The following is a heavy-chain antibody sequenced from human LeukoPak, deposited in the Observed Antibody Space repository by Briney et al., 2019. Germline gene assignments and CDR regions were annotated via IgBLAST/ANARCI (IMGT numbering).Heavy chain of an antibody. V-gene: IGHV3-23*01. Sequence: GGSLRLSCAASGFTFSSYAMSWVRQAPGKGLEWVSAISGSGGSTYYADSVKGRFTISRDNSKNTLYLQMNSLRAEDTAVYYCAKAYCSSTSCYLDAFDIWGQGTMVTVSS. D-gene: IGHD2-2*01. CDR1: GFTFSSYA. CDR2: ISGSGGST. J-gene: IGHJ3*02. CDR3: AKAYCSSTSCYLDAFDI.